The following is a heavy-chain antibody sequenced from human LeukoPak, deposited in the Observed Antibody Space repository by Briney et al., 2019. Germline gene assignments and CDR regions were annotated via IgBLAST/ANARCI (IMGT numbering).Heavy chain of an antibody. V-gene: IGHV3-21*01. D-gene: IGHD2-2*01. CDR2: ISSSSSYI. Sequence: GGSLRLSCAASGFTFSSYSMNWVRQAPGKGLEWVPSISSSSSYIYYADSVKGRFTISRDNAKNSLYLQMNSLRAEDTAVYYCARDKFVVVVPAAASRQPFDYWGQGTLVTVSS. J-gene: IGHJ4*02. CDR1: GFTFSSYS. CDR3: ARDKFVVVVPAAASRQPFDY.